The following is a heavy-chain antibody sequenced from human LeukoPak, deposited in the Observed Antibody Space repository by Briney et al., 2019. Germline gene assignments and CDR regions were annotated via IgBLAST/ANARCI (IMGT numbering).Heavy chain of an antibody. Sequence: PGGSLRLSCAASGFTFSSYWMSWVRQAPGKGLEWVVNIKQDGSEKYYVDSVKGRFTISRDNAKNSLYLQMNSLRAEDTAVYYCARDRELGYCSSTSCYNDYWGQGTLVTVSS. J-gene: IGHJ4*02. D-gene: IGHD2-2*02. CDR1: GFTFSSYW. CDR2: IKQDGSEK. CDR3: ARDRELGYCSSTSCYNDY. V-gene: IGHV3-7*01.